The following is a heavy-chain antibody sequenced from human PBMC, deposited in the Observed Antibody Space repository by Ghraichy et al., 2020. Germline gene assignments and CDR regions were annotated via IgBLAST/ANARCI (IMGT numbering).Heavy chain of an antibody. D-gene: IGHD1-7*01. CDR1: GYTFTSYC. CDR2: ISAYNGHT. J-gene: IGHJ6*02. Sequence: ASVKVSCKASGYTFTSYCMRWVRQAPGQGLEWMGWISAYNGHTNYAQKLHGRVTMTTDTSMSTAYMELTSLRSDDTAVYYCASGKPTYWNYTGIDAWGQGTPVTVSS. V-gene: IGHV1-18*01. CDR3: ASGKPTYWNYTGIDA.